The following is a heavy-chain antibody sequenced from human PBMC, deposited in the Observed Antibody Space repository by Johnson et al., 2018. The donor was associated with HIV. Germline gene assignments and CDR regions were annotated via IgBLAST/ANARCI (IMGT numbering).Heavy chain of an antibody. CDR1: GFTFSDYF. D-gene: IGHD2-2*01. CDR3: ARVGYQLHDAFDL. Sequence: QEQLVESGGGLVKPGGSLRLSCAGSGFTFSDYFMSYIRQAPGKGLEWISYISSSGSPIYYADSVKGRFTLSRDNAKNSLFLQMHSLRVEDTAIYYCARVGYQLHDAFDLWGQGTMVTVSS. J-gene: IGHJ3*01. V-gene: IGHV3-11*01. CDR2: ISSSGSPI.